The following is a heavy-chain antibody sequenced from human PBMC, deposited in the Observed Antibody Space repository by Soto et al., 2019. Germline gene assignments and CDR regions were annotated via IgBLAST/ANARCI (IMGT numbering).Heavy chain of an antibody. CDR3: ARRGVTVFGY. CDR2: IKEDGSEK. V-gene: IGHV3-7*01. Sequence: WWSLRLSCAASGFTFSNYWMTWVRQAPGKGLEWVAKIKEDGSEKYYVDSVRGRFTISRDNAKNSLYLQMNSLGAEDTAVYYCARRGVTVFGYWGQETLGTVSS. CDR1: GFTFSNYW. D-gene: IGHD2-21*02. J-gene: IGHJ4*02.